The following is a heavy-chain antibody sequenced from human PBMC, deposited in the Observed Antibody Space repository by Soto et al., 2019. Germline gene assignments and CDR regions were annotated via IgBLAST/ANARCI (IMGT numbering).Heavy chain of an antibody. V-gene: IGHV3-23*01. CDR3: AKHVHTTIPVATAS. D-gene: IGHD6-19*01. CDR1: GFTFSTYA. J-gene: IGHJ5*02. Sequence: EVQLLESGGGLAQPGGSLRLSCAASGFTFSTYAMTWVRQAPGKGLEWVSGISNNGDRTYYADSVKGRFTISRDNSKNTLFLQMNSLRAEDMAIYYCAKHVHTTIPVATASWGQGTLVSVSS. CDR2: ISNNGDRT.